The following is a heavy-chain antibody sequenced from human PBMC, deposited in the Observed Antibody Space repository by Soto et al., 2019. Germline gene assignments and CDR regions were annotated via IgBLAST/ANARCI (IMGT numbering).Heavy chain of an antibody. Sequence: GGSLRLSCAASGFTFSSYSMNWVRQAPGKGLEWVSYISSSSSTIYYADSVKGRFTISRDNAKNSLYLQMNSLRAEDTAVYYCARDWDSIYDSSGYADYWGQGTLVTVSS. J-gene: IGHJ4*02. V-gene: IGHV3-48*01. CDR2: ISSSSSTI. D-gene: IGHD3-22*01. CDR1: GFTFSSYS. CDR3: ARDWDSIYDSSGYADY.